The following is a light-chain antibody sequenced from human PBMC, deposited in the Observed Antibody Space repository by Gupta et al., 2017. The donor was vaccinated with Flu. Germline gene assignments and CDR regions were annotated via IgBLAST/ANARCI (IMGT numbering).Light chain of an antibody. J-gene: IGKJ3*01. CDR1: QSISNY. V-gene: IGKV1-39*01. Sequence: SSLSASVGDRVTITCRASQSISNYLTWFQQKPGKTPNLLIYGASSWQSGIPSRFSGSGSGTDFTLTISSLQPEDFATYYCHENDNTPINTFGHGTKVEMK. CDR2: GAS. CDR3: HENDNTPINT.